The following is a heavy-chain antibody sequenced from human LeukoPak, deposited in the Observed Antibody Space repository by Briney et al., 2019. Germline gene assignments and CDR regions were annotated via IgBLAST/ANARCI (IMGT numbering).Heavy chain of an antibody. CDR1: GGSISSYY. Sequence: SETLSLTCTVSGGSISSYYWSWTRQPPGKGLEWIGYIYYSGSINYNPSLKSRATISVDTSKNQFSLKLSSVTAADTAVYYCASHYCSSTSCPRLDAFDIWGQGTMVTVSS. J-gene: IGHJ3*02. CDR3: ASHYCSSTSCPRLDAFDI. V-gene: IGHV4-59*01. D-gene: IGHD2-2*01. CDR2: IYYSGSI.